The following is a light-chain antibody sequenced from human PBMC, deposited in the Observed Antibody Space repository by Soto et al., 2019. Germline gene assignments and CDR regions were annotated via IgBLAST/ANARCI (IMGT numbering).Light chain of an antibody. CDR2: AAS. CDR3: QQLNSYPYT. V-gene: IGKV1-9*01. Sequence: DIQLTQSPSFLSASVGDRVTITCRASQGITSYLAWYQQKPGKAPELLIYAASTLQSEVPSRFSGSRSGTEFTLTISSLQPEDFATYYCQQLNSYPYTFGQGTKLEIK. J-gene: IGKJ2*01. CDR1: QGITSY.